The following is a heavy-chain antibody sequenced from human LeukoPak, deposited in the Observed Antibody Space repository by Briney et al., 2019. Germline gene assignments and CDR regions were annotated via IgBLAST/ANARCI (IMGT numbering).Heavy chain of an antibody. CDR3: ARDPKGYSYGGFFDY. D-gene: IGHD5-18*01. V-gene: IGHV3-30*01. CDR1: GFTFSSYA. J-gene: IGHJ4*02. CDR2: ISYDGSNK. Sequence: GGSLRLSCAASGFTFSSYAMHWVRQAPGMGLEWVAVISYDGSNKYYADSVKGRFTISRDNSKNTLYLQMNSLRAEDTAVYYCARDPKGYSYGGFFDYWGQGTLVTVSS.